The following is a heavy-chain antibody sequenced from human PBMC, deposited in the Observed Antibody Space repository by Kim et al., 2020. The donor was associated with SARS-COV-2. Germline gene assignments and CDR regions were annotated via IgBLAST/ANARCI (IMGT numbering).Heavy chain of an antibody. CDR3: ARKGTNYDILTGYWGHWFDP. Sequence: SETLSLTCAVYGGSFSGYYWSWIRQPPGKGLEWIGEINHSGSTNYNPSLKSRVTISVDTSKNQFSLKLSSVTAADTAVYYCARKGTNYDILTGYWGHWFDPWGQGTLVTVSS. V-gene: IGHV4-34*01. CDR1: GGSFSGYY. J-gene: IGHJ5*02. D-gene: IGHD3-9*01. CDR2: INHSGST.